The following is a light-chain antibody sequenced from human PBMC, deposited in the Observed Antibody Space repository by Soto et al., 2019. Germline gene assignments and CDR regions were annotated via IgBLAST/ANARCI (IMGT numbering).Light chain of an antibody. CDR3: QKFNTAPLT. V-gene: IGKV1-27*01. CDR2: SAS. Sequence: DIQMTQSPSSLSASVGDRVTITCRASQDISVYLAWYQQKPGKVPKLMIYSASTLQSGVPSRFSGSGSGTDFTLTISSLQPDDVAPYYCQKFNTAPLTFGQGTRLEIK. CDR1: QDISVY. J-gene: IGKJ5*01.